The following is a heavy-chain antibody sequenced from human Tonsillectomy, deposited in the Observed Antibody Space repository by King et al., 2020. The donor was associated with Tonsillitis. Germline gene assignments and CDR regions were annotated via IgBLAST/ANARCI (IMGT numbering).Heavy chain of an antibody. CDR1: GFTFSSYW. CDR3: ARDPCSSNSCYWGAFDI. Sequence: VQLVESGGGLVQPGGSLRLSCAASGFTFSSYWMTWVRQAPGEGLEWVANIKQDGSQREYVDSVKGRFTISRDNAENSLDLEMNSLRAEDTAMYYCARDPCSSNSCYWGAFDIWGQGTKVTVSS. D-gene: IGHD2-2*01. CDR2: IKQDGSQR. J-gene: IGHJ3*02. V-gene: IGHV3-7*01.